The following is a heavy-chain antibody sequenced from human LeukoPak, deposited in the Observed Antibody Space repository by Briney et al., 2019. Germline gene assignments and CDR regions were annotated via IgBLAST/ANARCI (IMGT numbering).Heavy chain of an antibody. CDR1: GDSISSYY. Sequence: SETLSLTCTVSGDSISSYYWSWIRQPAGKGLEWIGRISTSGTTNYIPSLKSRVTMSVDTSKNQFSLKLSSVTAADTAVYFCARGRETYYYYYYMDVWGKGTTVTVSS. V-gene: IGHV4-4*07. CDR3: ARGRETYYYYYYMDV. CDR2: ISTSGTT. J-gene: IGHJ6*03.